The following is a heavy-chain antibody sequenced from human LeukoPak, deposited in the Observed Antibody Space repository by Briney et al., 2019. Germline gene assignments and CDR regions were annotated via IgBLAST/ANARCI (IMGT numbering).Heavy chain of an antibody. CDR3: ARWRGSTSERSDY. CDR2: IKQDGSAK. J-gene: IGHJ4*02. V-gene: IGHV3-7*01. D-gene: IGHD2-2*01. CDR1: GFTFSDYW. Sequence: RTGGSLRLSCTASGFTFSDYWMTWVRQAPGKGLEWVANIKQDGSAKHYVDSVKGRFTISRDNAKNSLYLQMDSLRVEDTATYYCARWRGSTSERSDYWGQGTLVTVSS.